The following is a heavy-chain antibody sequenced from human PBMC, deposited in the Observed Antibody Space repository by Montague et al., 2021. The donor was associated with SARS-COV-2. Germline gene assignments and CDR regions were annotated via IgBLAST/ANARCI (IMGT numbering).Heavy chain of an antibody. V-gene: IGHV2-5*08. J-gene: IGHJ3*01. D-gene: IGHD3-10*01. CDR3: ARRPTSLVGEPFFGFDV. CDR2: IYWDDEK. Sequence: PALVKPTQTLTLTCTASGFSLTTAGMGVAWIRRPPGKALEWLAIIYWDDEKRYRSSLESRVSISKDSSNTRVIFTMTNMDPLDAGTYYCARRPTSLVGEPFFGFDVWGPGTLVTVSS. CDR1: GFSLTTAGMG.